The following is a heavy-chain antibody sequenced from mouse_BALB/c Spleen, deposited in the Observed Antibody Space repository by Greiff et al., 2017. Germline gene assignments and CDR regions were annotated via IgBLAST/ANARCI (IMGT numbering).Heavy chain of an antibody. D-gene: IGHD2-4*01. Sequence: VHVKQSGAELVKPGASVKLSCTASGFNIKDTYMHWVKQRPEQGLEWIGRIDPANGNTKYDPKFQGKATITADTSSNTAYLQLSSLTSEDTAVYYCARATMIINYWGQGTSVTVAS. V-gene: IGHV14-3*02. CDR3: ARATMIINY. CDR2: IDPANGNT. CDR1: GFNIKDTY. J-gene: IGHJ4*01.